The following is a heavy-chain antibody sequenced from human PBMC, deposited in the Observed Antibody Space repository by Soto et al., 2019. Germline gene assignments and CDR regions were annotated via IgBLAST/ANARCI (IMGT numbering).Heavy chain of an antibody. J-gene: IGHJ4*02. CDR3: ARTWELEDY. Sequence: QVRLVQSGAEVKKPGSSVQVSCKASGGTCSSYTIRVVRKAPGQGLEWMGRIIPILGIANYAQKFQGRVTITADKSTRTADMELISLRSEDTAVYYCARTWELEDYLGQGTLVTVSS. D-gene: IGHD1-26*01. V-gene: IGHV1-69*02. CDR1: GGTCSSYT. CDR2: IIPILGIA.